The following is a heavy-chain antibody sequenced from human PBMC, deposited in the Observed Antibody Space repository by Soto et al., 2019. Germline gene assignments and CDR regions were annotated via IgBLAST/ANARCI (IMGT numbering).Heavy chain of an antibody. CDR2: IYHSGST. D-gene: IGHD3-3*01. CDR3: AILLRSTYGMDV. CDR1: GGSLSSSNW. V-gene: IGHV4-4*02. J-gene: IGHJ6*02. Sequence: QVQLQEWGPGLVKPSGTLSITCAVYGGSLSSSNWWTWVRQPRGKGLEWFGEIYHSGSTNYNPSLKTRVTISVDKSKNQFSLKLTSVTAADTAVYYCAILLRSTYGMDVWGQGTTVTVSS.